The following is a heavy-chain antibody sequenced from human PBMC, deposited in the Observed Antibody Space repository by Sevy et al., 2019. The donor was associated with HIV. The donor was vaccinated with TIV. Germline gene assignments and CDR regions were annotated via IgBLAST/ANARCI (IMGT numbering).Heavy chain of an antibody. V-gene: IGHV1-2*02. CDR3: ARDQGYSGYDK. D-gene: IGHD5-12*01. J-gene: IGHJ4*02. CDR2: INPNSGGT. Sequence: ASVKVSCKASGYTFTGYYMHWVRQAPGQGLEWMGWINPNSGGTNYAQKFQGRVTMTRDTSISTGYMELSRLGSDDTAVYYCARDQGYSGYDKWGQGTLVTVSS. CDR1: GYTFTGYY.